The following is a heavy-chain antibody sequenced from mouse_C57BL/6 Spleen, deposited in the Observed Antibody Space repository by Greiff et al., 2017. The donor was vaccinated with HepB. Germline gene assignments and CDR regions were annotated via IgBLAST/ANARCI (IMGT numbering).Heavy chain of an antibody. D-gene: IGHD3-2*02. CDR1: GYAFSSSW. Sequence: QVQLQQSGPELVKPGASVKISCKASGYAFSSSWMNWVKQRPGKGLEWIGRIYPGDGDTHYNGKFKGKATLTADKSSSTAYMQLSSLTSEDSAVYCGESAAQATLDYFDYWGQGTTLTVSS. V-gene: IGHV1-82*01. J-gene: IGHJ2*01. CDR3: ESAAQATLDYFDY. CDR2: IYPGDGDT.